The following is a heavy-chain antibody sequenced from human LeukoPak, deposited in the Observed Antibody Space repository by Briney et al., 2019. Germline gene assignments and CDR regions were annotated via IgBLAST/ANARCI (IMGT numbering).Heavy chain of an antibody. CDR3: VRVSSSRGKLDAFDI. Sequence: ASVKISCKASGYTLTSYGISWVRQAPGQGLVCMGWTNTYNGNTNYAQDFQDRVTMTIDTSTSTAYMELRSLRSDDTALYYCVRVSSSRGKLDAFDIWGQGTMVIVSS. CDR2: TNTYNGNT. CDR1: GYTLTSYG. V-gene: IGHV1-18*01. D-gene: IGHD6-6*01. J-gene: IGHJ3*02.